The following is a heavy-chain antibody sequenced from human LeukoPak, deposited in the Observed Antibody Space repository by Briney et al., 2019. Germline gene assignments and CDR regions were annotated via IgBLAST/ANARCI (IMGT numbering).Heavy chain of an antibody. V-gene: IGHV1-2*02. D-gene: IGHD5-12*01. CDR1: GYTFTGYY. J-gene: IGHJ4*02. CDR2: INPNNRGT. CDR3: ASDRLRGYSGYDFDY. Sequence: ASVKVSCKASGYTFTGYYMHWVRQAPGQGLEWMGWINPNNRGTNYAQKFQGRVTMTRDTSISTAYMDLSRLRSDDTAVYYCASDRLRGYSGYDFDYWGRRTLVTVSS.